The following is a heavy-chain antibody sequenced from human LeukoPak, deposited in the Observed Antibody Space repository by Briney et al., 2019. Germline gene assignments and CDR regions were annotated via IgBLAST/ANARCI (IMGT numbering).Heavy chain of an antibody. V-gene: IGHV4-39*07. CDR1: GGSISSSSYY. J-gene: IGHJ5*02. CDR3: ARGRWGYSSGYYMPHWFDP. D-gene: IGHD3-22*01. Sequence: SETLSLTCTVSGGSISSSSYYWGWIRQPPGKGLEWIGEINHSGSTNYSPSLKSRVTISVDTSKNQFSLKLSSVTAADTAVYYCARGRWGYSSGYYMPHWFDPWGQGTLVTVSS. CDR2: INHSGST.